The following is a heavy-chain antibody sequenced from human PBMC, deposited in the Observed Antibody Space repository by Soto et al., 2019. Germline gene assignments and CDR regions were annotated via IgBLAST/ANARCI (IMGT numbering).Heavy chain of an antibody. Sequence: GGSLRLSCAASGFTFDDYAMHWVRQAPGKGLEWVSGISWNSGSIGYADSVKGRFTISRDNAKNSLYLQMNSLRAEDTALYYCATDGYSSSSKGWFDPWGQGTLVTVSS. J-gene: IGHJ5*02. V-gene: IGHV3-9*01. CDR1: GFTFDDYA. CDR2: ISWNSGSI. D-gene: IGHD6-6*01. CDR3: ATDGYSSSSKGWFDP.